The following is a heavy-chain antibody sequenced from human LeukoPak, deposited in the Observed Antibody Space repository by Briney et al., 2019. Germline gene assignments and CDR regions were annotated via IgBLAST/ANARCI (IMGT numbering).Heavy chain of an antibody. V-gene: IGHV4-59*01. J-gene: IGHJ6*02. Sequence: SQTLSLTCSVSGGSINSFSWTWIRQPPGKGLWWIGYIFYNGSTSYNPSLKSRVTISVDTSKTQFSLKLSSVTAADTAVYYCARDPRSGRYYYGMDVWGQGTTVTVSS. CDR3: ARDPRSGRYYYGMDV. CDR1: GGSINSFS. CDR2: IFYNGST. D-gene: IGHD3-3*01.